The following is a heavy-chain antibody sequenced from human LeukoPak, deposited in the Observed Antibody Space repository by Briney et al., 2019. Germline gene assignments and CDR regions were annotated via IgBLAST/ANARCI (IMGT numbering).Heavy chain of an antibody. CDR3: ARGLMRLYGMDV. V-gene: IGHV4-30-2*01. CDR1: GGSISSGDYS. CDR2: INHSGST. J-gene: IGHJ6*02. Sequence: SQTLSLTCAVSGGSISSGDYSWNWIRQPPGKGLEWIGEINHSGSTNYNPSLKSRVTISVDTSKNQFSLKLSSVTAADTAVYYCARGLMRLYGMDVWGQGTTVTVSS.